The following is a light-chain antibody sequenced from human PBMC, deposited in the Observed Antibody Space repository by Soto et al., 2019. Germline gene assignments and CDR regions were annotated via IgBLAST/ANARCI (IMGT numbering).Light chain of an antibody. CDR3: QQANSFPFT. CDR2: SAS. J-gene: IGKJ2*01. Sequence: DIQMTQSPSSVSASVGDRVTITCRASQGISSWLAWYQQKAGEAPKLLIDSASSLQSGVPSRFSGSGSGTDFNLTISSLQAEDLATYYCQQANSFPFTFGQGTKLEIK. CDR1: QGISSW. V-gene: IGKV1-12*01.